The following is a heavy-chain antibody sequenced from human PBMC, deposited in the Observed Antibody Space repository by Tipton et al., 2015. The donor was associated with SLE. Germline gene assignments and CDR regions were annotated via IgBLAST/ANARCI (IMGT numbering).Heavy chain of an antibody. V-gene: IGHV6-1*01. CDR2: TYYKSQWYH. D-gene: IGHD3-22*01. Sequence: GLVKPSQTLSLTCVISGDSVSSSSAAWNWVRQSPSRGLEWLARTYYKSQWYHDYAVFVETRIKIIPNTYKNQVSLQLTSVTPEDTAIYYCARHDYDDNGYYMHYFDYWGQGTLVTVSS. J-gene: IGHJ4*02. CDR3: ARHDYDDNGYYMHYFDY. CDR1: GDSVSSSSAA.